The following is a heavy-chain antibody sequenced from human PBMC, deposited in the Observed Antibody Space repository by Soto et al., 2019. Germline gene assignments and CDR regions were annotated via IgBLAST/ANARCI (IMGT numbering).Heavy chain of an antibody. CDR3: ARHDCISTSCYYYYSYGMDV. CDR2: IIPIFGTA. CDR1: GGTFSSYA. J-gene: IGHJ6*02. D-gene: IGHD2-2*01. V-gene: IGHV1-69*12. Sequence: QVQLVQSGAEVKKPGSSVKVSCKASGGTFSSYAISWVRQAPGQGLEWMGGIIPIFGTANYAQKFQGRVTITADESRSTDYMERSSLRSEDTAVYYCARHDCISTSCYYYYSYGMDVWGQGTTVTVSS.